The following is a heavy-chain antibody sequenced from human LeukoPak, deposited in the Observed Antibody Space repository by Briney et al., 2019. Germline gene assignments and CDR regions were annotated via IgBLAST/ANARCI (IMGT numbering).Heavy chain of an antibody. CDR3: AKVISVYSADDWYRGYYFDY. D-gene: IGHD5-12*01. J-gene: IGHJ4*02. CDR1: GFTFGIYA. CDR2: SSGNSDNT. V-gene: IGHV3-23*01. Sequence: PGGSLRLSCAASGFTFGIYAVSWVRQAPGRGLEWVSVSSGNSDNTHYADSVKGWFTISRDNSKNTLYLQMNSLRAEDTAIYDCAKVISVYSADDWYRGYYFDYWGQGTLVTVSP.